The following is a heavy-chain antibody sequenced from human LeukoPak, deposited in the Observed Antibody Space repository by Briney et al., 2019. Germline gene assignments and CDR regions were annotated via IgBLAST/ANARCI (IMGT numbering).Heavy chain of an antibody. V-gene: IGHV3-53*01. CDR2: IYSGGST. J-gene: IGHJ6*04. CDR3: VIRLRYFDWNYGMDV. D-gene: IGHD3-9*01. CDR1: GFTVSSNY. Sequence: GGSLRLSCAASGFTVSSNYMSWVRQAPGKGLEWVSVIYSGGSTYYADSVKGRFTISRDNSKNTLYLQMNSLRAEDTAVYYCVIRLRYFDWNYGMDVWGKGTTVTVSS.